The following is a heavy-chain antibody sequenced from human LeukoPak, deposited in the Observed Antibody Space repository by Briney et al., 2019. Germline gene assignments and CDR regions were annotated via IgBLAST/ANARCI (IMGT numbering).Heavy chain of an antibody. J-gene: IGHJ4*02. V-gene: IGHV1-24*01. CDR2: FDPEDGET. CDR1: GYTLTELS. Sequence: EASVKVSCKVSGYTLTELSMHWVRQAPGKGLEWMGGFDPEDGETIYAQEFQGRVTMTEDTSTDTAYMELSSLRSEDTAVYYCATVSFGPGIDSSGYYNFDYWGQGTLVTVSS. CDR3: ATVSFGPGIDSSGYYNFDY. D-gene: IGHD3-22*01.